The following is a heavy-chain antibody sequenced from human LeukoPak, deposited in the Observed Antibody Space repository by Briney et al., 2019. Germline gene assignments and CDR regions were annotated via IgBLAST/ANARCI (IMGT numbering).Heavy chain of an antibody. J-gene: IGHJ4*01. CDR2: LSGSGITT. V-gene: IGHV3-23*01. CDR1: GFTFSNSA. Sequence: GGSLRLSCAASGFTFSNSAMSWVREAPGKGLEWVSPLSGSGITTYYADSEKGRFTISRDNSKNTLYLQMNSLRAEDTAVYYCAKGIYSSGWSYFDYWGHGTLVTVSS. CDR3: AKGIYSSGWSYFDY. D-gene: IGHD6-19*01.